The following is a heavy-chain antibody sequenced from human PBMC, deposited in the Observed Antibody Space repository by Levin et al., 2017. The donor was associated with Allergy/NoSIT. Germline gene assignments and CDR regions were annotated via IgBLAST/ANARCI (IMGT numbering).Heavy chain of an antibody. CDR3: AKQISRKAAAGPAVAGMGYYYGMDV. Sequence: GGSLRLSCAASGFTFSSYAMSWVRQAPGKGLEWVSAISGSGGSTYYADSVKGRFTISRDNSKNTLYLQMNSLRAEDTAVYYCAKQISRKAAAGPAVAGMGYYYGMDVWGQGTTVTVSS. CDR2: ISGSGGST. CDR1: GFTFSSYA. J-gene: IGHJ6*02. V-gene: IGHV3-23*01. D-gene: IGHD6-19*01.